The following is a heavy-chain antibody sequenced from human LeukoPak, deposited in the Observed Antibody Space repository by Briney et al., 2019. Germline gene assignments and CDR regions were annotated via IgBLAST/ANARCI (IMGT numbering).Heavy chain of an antibody. V-gene: IGHV3-74*03. CDR3: ARDVLYYDSSGYYHHDY. J-gene: IGHJ4*02. CDR2: INHNGRSR. D-gene: IGHD3-22*01. Sequence: PGGSLRLSCAASEFPFSSYVMHWVHQVPGKVLVWVSRINHNGRSRTYADSVKGRFTISRDNAENTLYLQMNSLRAEDTAVYYCARDVLYYDSSGYYHHDYWGQGTLVTVSS. CDR1: EFPFSSYV.